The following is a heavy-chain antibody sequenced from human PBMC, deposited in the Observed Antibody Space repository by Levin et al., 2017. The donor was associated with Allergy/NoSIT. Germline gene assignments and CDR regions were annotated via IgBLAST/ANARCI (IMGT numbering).Heavy chain of an antibody. V-gene: IGHV4-61*02. CDR2: IYTSGST. Sequence: SQTLSLTCTVSGGSISSGSYYWSWIRQPAGKGLEWIGRIYTSGSTNYNPSLKSRVTISVDTSKNQFSLKLSSVTAADTAVYYCARARAVAGTGIYYFDYWGQGTLVTVSS. CDR1: GGSISSGSYY. CDR3: ARARAVAGTGIYYFDY. J-gene: IGHJ4*02. D-gene: IGHD6-19*01.